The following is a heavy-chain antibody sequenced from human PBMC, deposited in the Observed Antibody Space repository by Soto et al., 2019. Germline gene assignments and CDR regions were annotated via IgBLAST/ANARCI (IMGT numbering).Heavy chain of an antibody. Sequence: GGSLRLSCAASGFTFSSYSMNWVRQAPGKGLEWVSSISSSSSYIYYADSVKGRFTISRDNAKNSLYLQMNSLRAEDTAVYYCARDHGRRTTVTTPWGQGTLVTVSS. D-gene: IGHD4-17*01. CDR3: ARDHGRRTTVTTP. J-gene: IGHJ5*02. V-gene: IGHV3-21*01. CDR1: GFTFSSYS. CDR2: ISSSSSYI.